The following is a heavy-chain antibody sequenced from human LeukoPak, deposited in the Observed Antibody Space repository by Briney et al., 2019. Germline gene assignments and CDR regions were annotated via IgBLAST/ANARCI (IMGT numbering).Heavy chain of an antibody. CDR3: ARVRGIAVAD. J-gene: IGHJ4*02. CDR2: IYSSGST. Sequence: SETLSLTCTVSGGSISSGGYYWSWIRQHPGKGLEWIGYIYSSGSTYYNPSLKSRVTISVDTSKNQFSLKLSSVTAADTAVYYCARVRGIAVADWGQGTLVTVSS. V-gene: IGHV4-31*03. CDR1: GGSISSGGYY. D-gene: IGHD6-19*01.